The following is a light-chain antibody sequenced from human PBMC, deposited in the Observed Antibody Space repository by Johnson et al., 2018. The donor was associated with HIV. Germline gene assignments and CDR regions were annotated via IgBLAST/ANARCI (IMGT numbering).Light chain of an antibody. CDR1: SSTIGNNY. CDR3: GTWDTSLSAGGS. V-gene: IGLV1-51*02. Sequence: QSVLTQPPSVSAAPGQKVTISCSGSSSTIGNNYVSWYQVLPGAAPKLLIYKNNERPSGIPDRFSGSKSGTSATLGITGLQTGDEADYYCGTWDTSLSAGGSFGTGTKVTVL. CDR2: KNN. J-gene: IGLJ1*01.